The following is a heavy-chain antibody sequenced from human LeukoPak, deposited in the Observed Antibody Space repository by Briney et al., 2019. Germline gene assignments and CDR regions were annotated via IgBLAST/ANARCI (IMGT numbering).Heavy chain of an antibody. Sequence: TGGSLRLSCAASGFTVGSNYMSWVRQAPGKGLEWVSVIYSGGSTYYADSVKGRFTISRDNSKNTLYLQMNSLRAEDTAVYYCARARYYYGSGSYEYWGQGTLVTVSS. V-gene: IGHV3-53*01. CDR2: IYSGGST. CDR1: GFTVGSNY. CDR3: ARARYYYGSGSYEY. D-gene: IGHD3-10*01. J-gene: IGHJ4*02.